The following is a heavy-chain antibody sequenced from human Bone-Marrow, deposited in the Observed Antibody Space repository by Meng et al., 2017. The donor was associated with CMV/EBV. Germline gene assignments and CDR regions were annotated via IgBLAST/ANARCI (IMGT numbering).Heavy chain of an antibody. CDR2: ISGSGGST. D-gene: IGHD3-3*01. J-gene: IGHJ4*02. Sequence: GGSLRLSCAASGFTFSSYGMHCVRQAPGKGLEWVSAISGSGGSTYYADSVKGRFTISRDNSKNTLYLQMNSLRAEDTAVYYCAKKGAGIFGVVIIGTRFDYWGQGTLVTVSS. CDR1: GFTFSSYG. CDR3: AKKGAGIFGVVIIGTRFDY. V-gene: IGHV3-23*01.